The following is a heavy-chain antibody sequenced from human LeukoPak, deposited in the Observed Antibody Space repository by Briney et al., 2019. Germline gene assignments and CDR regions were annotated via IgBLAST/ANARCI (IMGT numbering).Heavy chain of an antibody. D-gene: IGHD5-12*01. Sequence: GGSLRLSCAASGFTFSSYAMSWVRQAPGKGLEWVSTVSGSGDSTWYADSVKGRFTISRDNSKSTLYLQMNSLRAEDTAVYYCAKVGYSGYDSEGGFFDYWGQGTLVTVSS. CDR2: VSGSGDST. CDR1: GFTFSSYA. V-gene: IGHV3-23*01. CDR3: AKVGYSGYDSEGGFFDY. J-gene: IGHJ4*02.